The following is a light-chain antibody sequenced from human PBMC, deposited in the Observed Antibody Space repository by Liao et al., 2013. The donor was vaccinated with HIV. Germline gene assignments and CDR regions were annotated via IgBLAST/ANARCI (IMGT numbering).Light chain of an antibody. Sequence: SYELTQPPSVSVSPGQTASITCSGDKLGDKYACWYQQKPGQSPVVVIYQDNKRPSGIPERFSGSNSGNTATLTISGTQAMDEADYYCQAWDSSIYVVFGGGTKLTVL. J-gene: IGLJ2*01. CDR3: QAWDSSIYVV. CDR1: KLGDKY. CDR2: QDN. V-gene: IGLV3-1*01.